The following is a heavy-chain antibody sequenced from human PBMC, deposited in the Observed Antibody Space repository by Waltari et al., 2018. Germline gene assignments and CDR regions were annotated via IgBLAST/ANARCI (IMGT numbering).Heavy chain of an antibody. Sequence: QVQLQESGPGLVKPSQTLSLTCTVSGGSISSGSYYWSWIRQPAGKGLEWIGRIYTSGSTNYNPSLKSRVTISVDTSKNQFSLKLSSVTAADTAVYYCARDVQAYYDFWSGYYASYYYYMDVWGKGTTVTVSS. J-gene: IGHJ6*03. V-gene: IGHV4-61*02. D-gene: IGHD3-3*01. CDR3: ARDVQAYYDFWSGYYASYYYYMDV. CDR2: IYTSGST. CDR1: GGSISSGSYY.